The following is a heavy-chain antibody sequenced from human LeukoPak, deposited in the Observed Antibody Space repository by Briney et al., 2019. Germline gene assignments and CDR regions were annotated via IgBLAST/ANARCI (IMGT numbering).Heavy chain of an antibody. CDR3: ASRRGVRGVIKY. J-gene: IGHJ4*02. V-gene: IGHV4-34*01. CDR2: INHSGST. Sequence: SETLSLTCAVYGGSFSGYYWSWIRQPPGKGLEWIGEINHSGSTNYNPSLKSRVTISVDTSKNQFSLKLSSVTAADTAVYYCASRRGVRGVIKYWGQGTLVTVSS. CDR1: GGSFSGYY. D-gene: IGHD3-10*01.